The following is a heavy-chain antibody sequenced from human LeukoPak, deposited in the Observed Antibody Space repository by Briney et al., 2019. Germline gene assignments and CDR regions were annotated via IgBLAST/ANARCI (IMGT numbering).Heavy chain of an antibody. J-gene: IGHJ4*02. D-gene: IGHD3-10*01. V-gene: IGHV4-34*01. CDR2: INDSGTT. Sequence: SETLSLTCAVYGGSFSGYYWSWIRQPPGKGLEWIGEINDSGTTNYNPSLKSRVTISEDTFRNQFSLKLSSVTAADAAVYYCARSGRYQIYWGRGTLVTVSS. CDR1: GGSFSGYY. CDR3: ARSGRYQIY.